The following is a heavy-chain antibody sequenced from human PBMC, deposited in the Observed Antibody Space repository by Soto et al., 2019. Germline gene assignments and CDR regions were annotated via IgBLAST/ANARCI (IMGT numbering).Heavy chain of an antibody. J-gene: IGHJ5*02. CDR3: ASGDTAKGSWFDP. D-gene: IGHD5-18*01. V-gene: IGHV1-69*02. CDR1: GGTFSSYT. Sequence: SVKVSCKASGGTFSSYTISWVRQAPGQGLEWMGRIIPILGIANYAQKFQGRVTITADKSTSTAYMELSSLRSEDTAVYYCASGDTAKGSWFDPWGQGTLVTVSP. CDR2: IIPILGIA.